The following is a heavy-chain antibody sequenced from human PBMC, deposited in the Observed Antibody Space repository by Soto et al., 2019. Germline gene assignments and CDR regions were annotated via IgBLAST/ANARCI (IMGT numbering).Heavy chain of an antibody. V-gene: IGHV1-8*01. CDR2: MNPSGRNT. J-gene: IGHJ3*01. CDR3: ARYRTKVPVAFDV. Sequence: QVQLVQSGAEVKKPGASVQVSCKASGLAFPIDDIIWLRQTLGQGLEFMGWMNPSGRNTGYAQKFQGRATFTWNTPTSPAYMDLRGLRSEDTAVYYCARYRTKVPVAFDVWGQGTIVTVSS. CDR1: GLAFPIDD. D-gene: IGHD3-16*02.